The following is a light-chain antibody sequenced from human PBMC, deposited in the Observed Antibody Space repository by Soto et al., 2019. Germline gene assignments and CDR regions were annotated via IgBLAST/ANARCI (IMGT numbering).Light chain of an antibody. CDR2: NAF. V-gene: IGKV3-20*01. CDR3: QQYGSLPGT. Sequence: EILLTQSPATLSLSPGERATLSCRASQSVSSYLAWYQQKHGQAPRILIYNAFNRATGIPDRFSGSWSGTDFTLTISRLEPEDFEVYYCQQYGSLPGTFGGGTKVDIK. J-gene: IGKJ4*01. CDR1: QSVSSY.